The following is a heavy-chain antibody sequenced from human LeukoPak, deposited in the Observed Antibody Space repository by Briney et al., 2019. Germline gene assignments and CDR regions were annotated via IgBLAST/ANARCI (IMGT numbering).Heavy chain of an antibody. CDR1: GFTFSGSA. CDR2: IRSKANSYAT. V-gene: IGHV3-73*01. CDR3: TRRYSGSYPHAFDI. J-gene: IGHJ3*02. Sequence: GGSLKLSCAASGFTFSGSAMHWVRQASGKGLEWVGRIRSKANSYATAYAASVKGRFTISRDDSKNTAYLQMNSLKTEDPAVYYCTRRYSGSYPHAFDIWGQGTMVTVSS. D-gene: IGHD1-26*01.